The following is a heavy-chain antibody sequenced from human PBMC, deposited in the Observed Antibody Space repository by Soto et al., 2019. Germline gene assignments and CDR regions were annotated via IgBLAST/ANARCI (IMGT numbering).Heavy chain of an antibody. CDR1: GFSFISYG. D-gene: IGHD3-22*01. CDR3: AKGDYYESSGYASDI. J-gene: IGHJ3*02. Sequence: GGSLRLSCAASGFSFISYGMYWVRQAPGKGLEWVALISYDGSTKLYADSVKGRFTISRDNSKDTLYLQMISLRAEDTAVYYCAKGDYYESSGYASDIWGQGTMVTVSS. CDR2: ISYDGSTK. V-gene: IGHV3-30*18.